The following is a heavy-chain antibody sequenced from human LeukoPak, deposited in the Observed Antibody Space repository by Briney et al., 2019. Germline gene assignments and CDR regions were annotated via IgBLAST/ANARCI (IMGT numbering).Heavy chain of an antibody. J-gene: IGHJ4*02. Sequence: PGGSLRLSCAASGSTFDDYAMHWVRQAPGKGLEWVSLISGDGGSTYYADSVKGRFTISRDNSKNSLYLQMNSLRTEDTALYFCAKDMWPIGELDYGHWGQGTLVTVSS. CDR2: ISGDGGST. D-gene: IGHD3-10*01. CDR1: GSTFDDYA. V-gene: IGHV3-43*02. CDR3: AKDMWPIGELDYGH.